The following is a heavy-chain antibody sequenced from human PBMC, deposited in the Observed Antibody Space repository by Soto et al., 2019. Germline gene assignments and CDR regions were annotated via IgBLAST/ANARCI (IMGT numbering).Heavy chain of an antibody. V-gene: IGHV3-33*01. D-gene: IGHD6-19*01. CDR1: GFTFSTYG. J-gene: IGHJ5*02. CDR2: IWPDGTNK. Sequence: QMQLVESGGGVVQPGRSLRLSCAASGFTFSTYGMHWVRQAPGKGLEWVAVIWPDGTNKYYADSVKGRFTISRDNSKNTLYLQIHLLRADPTAVYYCARGPWHGWYFSPWGQGTPVTVSS. CDR3: ARGPWHGWYFSP.